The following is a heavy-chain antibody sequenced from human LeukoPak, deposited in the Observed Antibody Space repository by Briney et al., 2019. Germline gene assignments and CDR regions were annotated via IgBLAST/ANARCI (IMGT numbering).Heavy chain of an antibody. CDR1: GYSFTSNY. Sequence: ASVKVSCKVSGYSFTSNYIHWVRQAPGQGLEWMGMVYPRDGSTSYAQRFQDRVTVTRDTSTSTVHMELSGLRSEDTAVYYCARDQEGFDYWGQGTLVTVSS. V-gene: IGHV1-46*01. J-gene: IGHJ4*02. CDR3: ARDQEGFDY. CDR2: VYPRDGST.